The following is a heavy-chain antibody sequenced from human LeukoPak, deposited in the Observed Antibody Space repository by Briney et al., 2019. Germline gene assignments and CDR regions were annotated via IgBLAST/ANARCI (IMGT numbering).Heavy chain of an antibody. CDR3: AKAGGSRFQHDFDY. J-gene: IGHJ4*02. V-gene: IGHV3-7*01. CDR1: GFTFSSYW. CDR2: IKQDGSEK. Sequence: GGSLRLSCAASGFTFSSYWMSWVRQAPGKGLEWVANIKQDGSEKYYVDSVKGRFTISRDNAKNSLYLQMNSLRAEDTAVYYCAKAGGSRFQHDFDYWGQGTLVTVSS. D-gene: IGHD3-10*01.